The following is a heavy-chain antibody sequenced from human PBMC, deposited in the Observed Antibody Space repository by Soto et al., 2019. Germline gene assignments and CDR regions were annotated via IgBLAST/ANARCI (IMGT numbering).Heavy chain of an antibody. V-gene: IGHV3-74*01. CDR3: ARGVFGAFDL. D-gene: IGHD3-16*01. J-gene: IGHJ3*01. Sequence: GGSLRLSCAASGFTFSSYWMQWFRQAPGKGLVWVSRVNGDGSSTTYADSVKGRFTISRDNARNTVYLQMNSLRVEDTAVYYCARGVFGAFDLWGKGTVVTVS. CDR2: VNGDGSST. CDR1: GFTFSSYW.